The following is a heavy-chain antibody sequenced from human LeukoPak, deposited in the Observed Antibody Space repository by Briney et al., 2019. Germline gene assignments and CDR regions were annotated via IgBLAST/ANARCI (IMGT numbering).Heavy chain of an antibody. Sequence: PSETLSLTRTVSGASVSTYYWHWIRQPPGKGLEWIGYMSYSGSSNYTPSLKSRVTISIDTSRDQFSLNLTSVTAADTAVYYCARDQSRGGTGFGYWGQGTLVTVSS. V-gene: IGHV4-59*02. J-gene: IGHJ4*02. CDR3: ARDQSRGGTGFGY. CDR1: GASVSTYY. D-gene: IGHD2-15*01. CDR2: MSYSGSS.